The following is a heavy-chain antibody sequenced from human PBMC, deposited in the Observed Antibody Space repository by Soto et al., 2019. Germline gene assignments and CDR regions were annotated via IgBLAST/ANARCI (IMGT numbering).Heavy chain of an antibody. V-gene: IGHV3-23*01. CDR3: AKEGQRLYDFWSGYSDY. CDR2: ISGSGGST. Sequence: GGSLRLSCAASGFTFSSYAMSWVRQAPGKGLEWVSVISGSGGSTYYADSVKGRFTISRDNSKNTLYLQMNSLRAEDTAVYYCAKEGQRLYDFWSGYSDYWGQGTLVTVSS. J-gene: IGHJ4*02. D-gene: IGHD3-3*01. CDR1: GFTFSSYA.